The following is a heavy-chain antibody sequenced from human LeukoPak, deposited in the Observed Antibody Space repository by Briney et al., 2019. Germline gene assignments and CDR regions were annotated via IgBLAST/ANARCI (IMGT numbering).Heavy chain of an antibody. D-gene: IGHD3-22*01. J-gene: IGHJ4*02. CDR3: ARVGTFDSSRFYYFDY. Sequence: ASVKVSCKASGYTFTVYYMHWLRQAPGQGLEWMGWINPNSGGTNYAQKFQGRVTMTRDTSISTAYMELSRLRSDDTAVYYCARVGTFDSSRFYYFDYWGQGTLVTVSS. V-gene: IGHV1-2*02. CDR2: INPNSGGT. CDR1: GYTFTVYY.